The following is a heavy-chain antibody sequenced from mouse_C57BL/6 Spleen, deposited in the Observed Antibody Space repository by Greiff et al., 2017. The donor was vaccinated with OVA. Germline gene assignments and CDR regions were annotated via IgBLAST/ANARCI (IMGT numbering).Heavy chain of an antibody. CDR3: ARGPYYAMDY. CDR2: IYPGDGDT. Sequence: QVQLKQSGPELVKPGASVKISCKASGYAFSSSWMNWVKQRPGKGLEWIGRIYPGDGDTNYNGKFKGKATLTADKSSSTAYMQLSSLTSEDSAVYFCARGPYYAMDYWGQGTSVTVSS. V-gene: IGHV1-82*01. CDR1: GYAFSSSW. J-gene: IGHJ4*01.